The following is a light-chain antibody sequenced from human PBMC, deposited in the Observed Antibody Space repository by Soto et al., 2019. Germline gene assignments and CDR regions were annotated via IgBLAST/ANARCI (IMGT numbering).Light chain of an antibody. CDR2: EVT. J-gene: IGLJ1*01. CDR3: SSFANSNNFV. V-gene: IGLV2-8*01. Sequence: QSALTQPPSASGSPGQSGTISCTGTSSDVGAYDYVSWYQQHPGEAPKLMIYEVTKRPSGVPDRFSGSKSGNTASLTVSGLQTEDEADYYCSSFANSNNFVFGTGTKVTVL. CDR1: SSDVGAYDY.